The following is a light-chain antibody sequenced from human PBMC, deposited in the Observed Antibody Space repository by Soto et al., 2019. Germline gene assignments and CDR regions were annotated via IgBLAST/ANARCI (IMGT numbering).Light chain of an antibody. J-gene: IGKJ4*01. CDR1: QSVLYSSNNNHA. CDR2: WAS. V-gene: IGKV4-1*01. CDR3: RRYCSSPPT. Sequence: IVMTQSPDSLAVSLGERATMNCRSSQSVLYSSNNNHALAWYQQKPGQSPKLLFYWASARESGVPDRFSGNGYGTDFTHYSNSLQPEDVAVFYSRRYCSSPPTFGEGTRVDSK.